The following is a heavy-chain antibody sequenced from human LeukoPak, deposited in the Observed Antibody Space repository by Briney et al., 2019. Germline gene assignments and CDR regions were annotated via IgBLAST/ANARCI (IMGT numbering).Heavy chain of an antibody. CDR3: ARDDPYYEILTGYYRGYYFDY. Sequence: GGSLRLSCSVSGVTFSSNWMHWVRQAPGKGLEWVSYISSSGSTIYYADSVKGRFTISRDNAKNSLYLQMNSLRAEDTAVYYCARDDPYYEILTGYYRGYYFDYWGQGTLVTVSS. CDR1: GVTFSSNW. CDR2: ISSSGSTI. J-gene: IGHJ4*02. D-gene: IGHD3-9*01. V-gene: IGHV3-48*04.